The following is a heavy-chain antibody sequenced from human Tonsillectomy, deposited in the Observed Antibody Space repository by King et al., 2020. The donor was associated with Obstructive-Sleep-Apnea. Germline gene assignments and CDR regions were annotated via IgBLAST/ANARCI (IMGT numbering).Heavy chain of an antibody. CDR1: GFTFSTYW. D-gene: IGHD3-22*01. CDR3: AGRVVKSYYFDY. J-gene: IGHJ4*02. CDR2: MKQDGSEE. V-gene: IGHV3-7*03. Sequence: VQLVESGGGLVQPGGSLRLSCATSGFTFSTYWMSWVRQAPGKGLEWVASMKQDGSEEDYVFSVKGRFSISRDNAKNSLYLQMNSLRAEDTAVYYCAGRVVKSYYFDYWGQGTLVTVSS.